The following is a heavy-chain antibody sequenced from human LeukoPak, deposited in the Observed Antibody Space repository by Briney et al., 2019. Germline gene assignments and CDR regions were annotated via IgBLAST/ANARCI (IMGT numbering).Heavy chain of an antibody. J-gene: IGHJ4*02. V-gene: IGHV4-34*01. CDR1: GGSFSGYY. CDR3: ARADPLYYDILTGYRRGASFDY. D-gene: IGHD3-9*01. Sequence: SETLSLTCAVYGGSFSGYYWSWIRQPPGKGLEWIGEINHSGSTNYNPSLKSRVTISVDTSKNQFSLKLSSVTAADTAVYYCARADPLYYDILTGYRRGASFDYWGQGTLVTVSS. CDR2: INHSGST.